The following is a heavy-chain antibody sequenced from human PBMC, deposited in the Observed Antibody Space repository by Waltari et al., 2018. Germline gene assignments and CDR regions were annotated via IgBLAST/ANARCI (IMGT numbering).Heavy chain of an antibody. Sequence: QVQLQESGPGLVKPSQTLSLTCTVSGGSISSGSYYWSWIRQPAGKGLEWIGYIYTSGSTNYNPSLKSRVTISVDTAKNQFSLKLSSVTAADTAVYYCARGGITMVQGVIARFDYGGQGTLVTVSS. J-gene: IGHJ4*02. D-gene: IGHD3-10*01. V-gene: IGHV4-61*09. CDR1: GGSISSGSYY. CDR3: ARGGITMVQGVIARFDY. CDR2: IYTSGST.